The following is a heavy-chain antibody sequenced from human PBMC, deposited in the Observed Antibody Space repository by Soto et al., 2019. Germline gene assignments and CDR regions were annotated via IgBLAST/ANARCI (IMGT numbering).Heavy chain of an antibody. CDR3: ARRGSGSYYDY. CDR1: GFTFSSYA. Sequence: EVPLLESGGGLVQPGGSLRLSCAASGFTFSSYAMSWVRQAPGKGLEWVSVISGSGDSTYYADSVKGRFTISRDNSKNTLYLQMNSLRAEDTAVYYCARRGSGSYYDYWGQATLVTVSS. CDR2: ISGSGDST. J-gene: IGHJ4*02. V-gene: IGHV3-23*01. D-gene: IGHD1-26*01.